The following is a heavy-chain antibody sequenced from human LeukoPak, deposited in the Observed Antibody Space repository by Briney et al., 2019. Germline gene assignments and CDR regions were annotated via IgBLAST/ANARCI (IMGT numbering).Heavy chain of an antibody. D-gene: IGHD5-24*01. CDR3: ASTSREVGRDGAFDI. CDR2: IYQSGAT. V-gene: IGHV4-38-2*02. Sequence: PSETLSLTCTVSGYSINDGSYWGWIRQTPAKGLEWIGVIYQSGATHSNPSLKSRLTISVDTSKNQFSLKLTSVIAEDTAVYYCASTSREVGRDGAFDIWGQGTMVTVSS. J-gene: IGHJ3*02. CDR1: GYSINDGSY.